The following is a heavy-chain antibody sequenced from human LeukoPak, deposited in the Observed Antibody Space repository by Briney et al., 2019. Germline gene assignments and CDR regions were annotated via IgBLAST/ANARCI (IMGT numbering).Heavy chain of an antibody. CDR2: ISSSSSYI. D-gene: IGHD6-13*01. Sequence: GGSLRLSCAASGFTFSSYSMNWVRQAPGKGLEWVSSISSSSSYIYYADSVKGRFTISRDNAKNSLYLQMNSLRAEDTAVYYCASIRAVAAAGTFIWALDYWGQGTLVTVSS. CDR1: GFTFSSYS. V-gene: IGHV3-21*01. CDR3: ASIRAVAAAGTFIWALDY. J-gene: IGHJ4*02.